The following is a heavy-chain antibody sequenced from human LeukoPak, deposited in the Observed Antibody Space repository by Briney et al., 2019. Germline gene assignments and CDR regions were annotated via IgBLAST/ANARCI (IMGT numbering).Heavy chain of an antibody. J-gene: IGHJ4*02. CDR2: VYYSGST. CDR3: ARSYGSNYYFDY. Sequence: PSETLSLTCTVSGGSISSYYWTWIRQPPGKGLEWIGYVYYSGSTNYNPSLKRRVAISVDTSKNQFSLKLSSVTAADTAVYYCARSYGSNYYFDYWGQGTLVTVSS. V-gene: IGHV4-59*01. D-gene: IGHD5-24*01. CDR1: GGSISSYY.